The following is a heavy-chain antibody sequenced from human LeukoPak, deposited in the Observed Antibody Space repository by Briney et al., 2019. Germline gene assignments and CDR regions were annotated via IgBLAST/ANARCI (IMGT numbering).Heavy chain of an antibody. CDR1: GFTFSSYS. CDR2: ISSSSSYI. D-gene: IGHD5-18*01. V-gene: IGHV3-21*01. J-gene: IGHJ4*02. CDR3: ARTDTAMDAFDY. Sequence: GSLRLSCAASGFTFSSYSMNWVRQAPGKGLEWVSSISSSSSYIYYADSVKGRFTISRDNAKNSLYLQMNSLRAEDTAVYYCARTDTAMDAFDYWGQGTLVTASS.